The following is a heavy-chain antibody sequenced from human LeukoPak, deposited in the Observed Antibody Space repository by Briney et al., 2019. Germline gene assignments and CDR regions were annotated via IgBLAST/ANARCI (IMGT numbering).Heavy chain of an antibody. J-gene: IGHJ4*02. D-gene: IGHD2-2*01. V-gene: IGHV3-7*01. CDR1: GFTFSSYW. CDR2: IKQDGSEK. CDR3: ASAWGGYCSSTSCYPFDY. Sequence: GGSLRLSCAASGFTFSSYWMSWVRQAPGKGLEWVANIKQDGSEKYYVDSVKGRFTISRDNAKNSLYLQMNSLRAEDTAVYYCASAWGGYCSSTSCYPFDYWGQGNLVTVSS.